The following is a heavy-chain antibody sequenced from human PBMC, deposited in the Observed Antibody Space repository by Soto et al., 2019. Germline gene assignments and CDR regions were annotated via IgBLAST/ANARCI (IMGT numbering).Heavy chain of an antibody. Sequence: GGSLRLSCAASGSTFNNYEMNWVRQAPGKGLQWLSYIDSDGTTIYYADSVKGRFTISRDNAKNSLYLQMNSLRAEDTAVYYCASPWGSFDYWGRGTLVTVSS. CDR1: GSTFNNYE. V-gene: IGHV3-48*03. CDR2: IDSDGTTI. CDR3: ASPWGSFDY. J-gene: IGHJ4*02. D-gene: IGHD7-27*01.